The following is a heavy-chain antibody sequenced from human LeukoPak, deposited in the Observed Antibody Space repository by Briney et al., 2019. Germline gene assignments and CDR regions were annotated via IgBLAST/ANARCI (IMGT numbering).Heavy chain of an antibody. V-gene: IGHV3-66*02. J-gene: IGHJ6*03. CDR2: IYSGGST. CDR3: ARVNAPFWSGSMDV. CDR1: EFTVSSNY. D-gene: IGHD3-3*01. Sequence: GGSLRLSCAASEFTVSSNYMNWVRQAPGKGLEWVSVIYSGGSTYYADSVKGRFTISRDNSKNTLYLQMNSLRAEDTAVYYCARVNAPFWSGSMDVWGKGPRSPSP.